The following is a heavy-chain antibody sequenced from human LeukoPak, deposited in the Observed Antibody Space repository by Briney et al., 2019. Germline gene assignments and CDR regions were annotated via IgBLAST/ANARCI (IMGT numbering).Heavy chain of an antibody. J-gene: IGHJ3*02. V-gene: IGHV3-23*01. CDR2: ISGSGGST. CDR3: ARVQNAFDI. CDR1: GFTFSTYA. Sequence: GGSLRLSCAASGFTFSTYAMSWVRQAPGKGLEWVSGISGSGGSTYYADSVKGRFTISRDNTQNTLYLHMNSLRAEDTAVYYCARVQNAFDIWGQGTMVTVSS.